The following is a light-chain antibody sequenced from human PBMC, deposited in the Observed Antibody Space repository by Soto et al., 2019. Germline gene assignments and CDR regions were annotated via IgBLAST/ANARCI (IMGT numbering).Light chain of an antibody. V-gene: IGKV1-39*01. CDR1: QEIRNY. J-gene: IGKJ5*01. Sequence: DIKMTQALSFLSASVGARVTITCRASQEIRNYLKWYQQIPGIAPNLLIFGAKTLQSGVPSRFSGRGYGTDFTLTITTLQPEDVGIYYCQQCHVNPLTFGQGARLENK. CDR3: QQCHVNPLT. CDR2: GAK.